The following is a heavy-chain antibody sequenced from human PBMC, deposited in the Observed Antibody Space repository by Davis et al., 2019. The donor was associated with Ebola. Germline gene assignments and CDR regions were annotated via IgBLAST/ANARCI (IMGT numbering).Heavy chain of an antibody. CDR2: IFYTANT. CDR1: GGSISGRTYY. J-gene: IGHJ4*02. CDR3: HFPAEGGIDF. V-gene: IGHV4-39*01. Sequence: SETLSLTCTVSGGSISGRTYYWGWIRQPPGKGLEWIGSIFYTANTYYNPSLKRRATISVDMSNNQFSLKLTSVTAADTAVYFCHFPAEGGIDFWGQGTLVTVSS. D-gene: IGHD3-3*02.